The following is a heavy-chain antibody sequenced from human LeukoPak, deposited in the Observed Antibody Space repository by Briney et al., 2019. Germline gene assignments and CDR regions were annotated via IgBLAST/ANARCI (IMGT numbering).Heavy chain of an antibody. CDR3: AKDLRYCSGSNCYSTYFDY. D-gene: IGHD2-15*01. V-gene: IGHV3-30*02. CDR2: IRNDGGNK. Sequence: LXGXAFIRNDGGNKYYGDAVKGRFTISRDNSKNTVNLQMSSLRTEDTATYYCAKDLRYCSGSNCYSTYFDYWGQGTLITVSS. J-gene: IGHJ4*02.